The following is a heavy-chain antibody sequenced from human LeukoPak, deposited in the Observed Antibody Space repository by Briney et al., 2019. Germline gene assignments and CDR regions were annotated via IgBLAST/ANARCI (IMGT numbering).Heavy chain of an antibody. V-gene: IGHV1-69*05. CDR3: ASLTACNGGSCYPYYYYMDV. Sequence: ASVKVSCKASGGTFSSYAISWVRQAPGQGLEWMGGIIPIFGTANYAQKFQGRVTVTTDESTGTAYMELSSLRSEDTAVYYCASLTACNGGSCYPYYYYMDVWGKGTTVTVSS. CDR2: IIPIFGTA. D-gene: IGHD2-15*01. CDR1: GGTFSSYA. J-gene: IGHJ6*03.